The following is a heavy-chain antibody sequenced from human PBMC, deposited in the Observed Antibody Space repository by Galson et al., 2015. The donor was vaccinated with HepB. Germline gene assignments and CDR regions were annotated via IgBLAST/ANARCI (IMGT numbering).Heavy chain of an antibody. CDR2: IYSGGTT. Sequence: SLRLSCAASGFTVSRIYMSWVRQAPGKGLEWVSVIYSGGTTYYADSVKGRFTISRHNSKNTLYLQMNSLRAEDTAVYYCARDYYGSGSYHYEAFDIWGQGTMVTVSS. D-gene: IGHD3-10*01. V-gene: IGHV3-53*04. CDR3: ARDYYGSGSYHYEAFDI. J-gene: IGHJ3*02. CDR1: GFTVSRIY.